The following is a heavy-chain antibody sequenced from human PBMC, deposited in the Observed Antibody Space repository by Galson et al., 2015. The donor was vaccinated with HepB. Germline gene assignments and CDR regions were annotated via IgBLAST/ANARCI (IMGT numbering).Heavy chain of an antibody. CDR1: GFTFSDST. CDR2: IRGKGTT. CDR3: TTCAECVGDCAIDY. D-gene: IGHD2-21*02. V-gene: IGHV3-73*01. J-gene: IGHJ4*02. Sequence: SLRLSCAASGFTFSDSTIHWVRQASGKGLEWVGRIRGKGTTSYAASVKGRFTFSRDDSQSTAYLQMNSLKTEDTAVYYCTTCAECVGDCAIDYWGQGTLVTVSS.